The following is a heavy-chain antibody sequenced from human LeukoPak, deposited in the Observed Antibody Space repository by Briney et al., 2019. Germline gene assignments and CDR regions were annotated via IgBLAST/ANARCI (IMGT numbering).Heavy chain of an antibody. V-gene: IGHV3-33*01. D-gene: IGHD3-10*01. CDR1: GFTFSSYG. CDR3: ARTPAYYYGSGSYFDY. CDR2: IWYDGSNK. Sequence: GRSLRLSCAASGFTFSSYGMHWVRRAPGKGLEWVAVIWYDGSNKYYADSVKGRFTISRDNSKNTLYLQMNSLRAEDTAVYYCARTPAYYYGSGSYFDYWGQGTLVTVSS. J-gene: IGHJ4*02.